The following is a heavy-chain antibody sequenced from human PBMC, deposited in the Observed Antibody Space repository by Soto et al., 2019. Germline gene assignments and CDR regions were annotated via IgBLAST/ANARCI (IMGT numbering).Heavy chain of an antibody. CDR1: GYTFTGYY. V-gene: IGHV1-2*04. D-gene: IGHD3-10*01. CDR2: INPNSGGT. CDR3: ARVGMVRGSYYYYYGMDV. J-gene: IGHJ6*02. Sequence: GASVKVACKASGYTFTGYYRHWVRQAPGQGLEWMGWINPNSGGTNYAQKFQGWVTMTRDTSISTAYMELSRLRSDDTAVYYCARVGMVRGSYYYYYGMDVWGQGTTVTVSS.